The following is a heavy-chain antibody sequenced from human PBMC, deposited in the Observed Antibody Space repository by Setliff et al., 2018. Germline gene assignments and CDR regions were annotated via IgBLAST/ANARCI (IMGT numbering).Heavy chain of an antibody. D-gene: IGHD3-9*01. Sequence: GASVKVSCKASGYTFTSYGISWVRQAPGQGLEWMGWISAYNGNTNYAQKLQGRVTMTTDTSTSTAYRELRSLRSDDTAVYYCARDEAPRYFDWLLGRKYYYYGMDVWGQGTTVTVSS. CDR3: ARDEAPRYFDWLLGRKYYYYGMDV. V-gene: IGHV1-18*01. CDR2: ISAYNGNT. CDR1: GYTFTSYG. J-gene: IGHJ6*02.